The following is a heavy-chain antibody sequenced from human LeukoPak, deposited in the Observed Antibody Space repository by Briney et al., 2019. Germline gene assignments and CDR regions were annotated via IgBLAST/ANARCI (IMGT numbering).Heavy chain of an antibody. J-gene: IGHJ5*02. V-gene: IGHV4-59*08. CDR3: ARHHAYYYGSGSYLGETNWLDP. CDR1: GGSISSYY. D-gene: IGHD3-10*01. Sequence: SETLSLTCTVSGGSISSYYWSWIRQPPGKGLEWIGYIYYSGSTTYNPSLKSRVTISVDTSKNQFSLKLSSVTAADTAVYYCARHHAYYYGSGSYLGETNWLDPWGQGTLVTVSS. CDR2: IYYSGST.